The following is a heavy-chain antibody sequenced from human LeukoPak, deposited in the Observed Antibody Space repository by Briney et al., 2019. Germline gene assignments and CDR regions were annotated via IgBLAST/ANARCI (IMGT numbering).Heavy chain of an antibody. Sequence: GGSLRLSCAASGFTVSSTYMSWVRQAPGKGLEWVSVIYSGGSTYYADSVKGRFTISRDNSKNTLYLQMNSLRAEDTAVYYCARDSAPLYGPGSYYYHDAFDIWGQGTMVTVSS. V-gene: IGHV3-53*01. J-gene: IGHJ3*02. CDR3: ARDSAPLYGPGSYYYHDAFDI. CDR1: GFTVSSTY. D-gene: IGHD3-10*01. CDR2: IYSGGST.